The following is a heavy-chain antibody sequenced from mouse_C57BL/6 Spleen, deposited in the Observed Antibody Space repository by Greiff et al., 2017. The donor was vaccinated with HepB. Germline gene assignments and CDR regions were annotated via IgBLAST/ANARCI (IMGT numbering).Heavy chain of an antibody. CDR1: GYTFPSYW. J-gene: IGHJ4*01. Sequence: QVQLQQPGAELVKPGASVKMSCKASGYTFPSYWITWVKQRPGQGLVWIGDIYPGSGSTNYNEKFKSKATLTVDTSSSTAYMQLSSLTSEDSAVYYCARKGIYYDYDERIYYAMDYWGQGTSVTVSS. CDR3: ARKGIYYDYDERIYYAMDY. CDR2: IYPGSGST. D-gene: IGHD2-4*01. V-gene: IGHV1-55*01.